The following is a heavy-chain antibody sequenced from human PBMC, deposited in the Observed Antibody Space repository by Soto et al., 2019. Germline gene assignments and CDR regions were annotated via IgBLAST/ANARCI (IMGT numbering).Heavy chain of an antibody. CDR2: ISYDGSNK. V-gene: IGHV3-30*18. Sequence: GGSLRLSCAASGFTFSSYGMHWVRQAPGKGLEWVAVISYDGSNKYYADSVKGRFTISRDNSKNTLYLQMNSLRAEDTAVYYCAKDPRIEYSSSWYFDFDYWGQETLVTVSS. CDR1: GFTFSSYG. CDR3: AKDPRIEYSSSWYFDFDY. J-gene: IGHJ4*02. D-gene: IGHD6-13*01.